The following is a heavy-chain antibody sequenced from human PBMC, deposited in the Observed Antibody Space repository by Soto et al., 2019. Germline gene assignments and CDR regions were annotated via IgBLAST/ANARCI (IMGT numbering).Heavy chain of an antibody. CDR1: GGSFGGYF. Sequence: QVQLQQWGAGLLKPSETLSLTCAVYGGSFGGYFWTWIRQPPGKGLEWIGEINHSGSTNYKPSLKSRVTISVDTPENQFSLRLTSVTAADTAVYYCVRGQWLPRGEYWGQGTLVTVSS. V-gene: IGHV4-34*01. CDR2: INHSGST. D-gene: IGHD6-19*01. J-gene: IGHJ4*02. CDR3: VRGQWLPRGEY.